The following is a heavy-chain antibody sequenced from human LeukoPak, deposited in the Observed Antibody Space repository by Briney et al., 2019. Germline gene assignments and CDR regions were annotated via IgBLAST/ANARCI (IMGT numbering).Heavy chain of an antibody. V-gene: IGHV1-69*13. Sequence: AASVKVSCKASGYTFTSYGISWVRQAPGQGLEWMGGIIPIFGTANYAQKFQGRVTITADESTSTAYMELSSLRSEDTAVYYCARGGSGSYSFRGQGTLVTVSS. J-gene: IGHJ4*02. CDR1: GYTFTSYG. CDR3: ARGGSGSYSF. CDR2: IIPIFGTA. D-gene: IGHD1-26*01.